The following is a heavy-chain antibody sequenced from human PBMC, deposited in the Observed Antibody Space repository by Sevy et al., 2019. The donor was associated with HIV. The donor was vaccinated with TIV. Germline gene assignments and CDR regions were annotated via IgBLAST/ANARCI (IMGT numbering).Heavy chain of an antibody. V-gene: IGHV3-23*01. Sequence: GGSLRLSCAASGFTFSSYAMSWVRQAPGKGLEWVSAISGSGGSTYYADSVKGRFTISRDNSKNTLYLQMNSLRAKDTAVYYCAKDVTGSLGYYDYWGQGTLVTVSS. D-gene: IGHD2-15*01. CDR3: AKDVTGSLGYYDY. CDR2: ISGSGGST. CDR1: GFTFSSYA. J-gene: IGHJ4*02.